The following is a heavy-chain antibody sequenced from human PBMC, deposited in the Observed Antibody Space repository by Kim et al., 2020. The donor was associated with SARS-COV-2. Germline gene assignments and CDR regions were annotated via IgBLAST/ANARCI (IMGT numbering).Heavy chain of an antibody. CDR1: GFTFSSYE. D-gene: IGHD6-19*01. CDR2: ISSSGSTI. CDR3: AREDTSGWSRVDY. Sequence: GGSLRLSCAASGFTFSSYEMNWVRQAPGKGLEWVSYISSSGSTIYYADSVKGRFTISRDNAKNSLYLQMNSLRAEDTAVYYCAREDTSGWSRVDYWGQGTLAT. J-gene: IGHJ4*02. V-gene: IGHV3-48*03.